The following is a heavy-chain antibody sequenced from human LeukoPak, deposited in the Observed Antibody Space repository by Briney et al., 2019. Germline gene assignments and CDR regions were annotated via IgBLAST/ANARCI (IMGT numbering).Heavy chain of an antibody. CDR2: INHSGST. Sequence: SETLSLTCAVYGGSFSGYYWSWIRQPPGKGLEWIGEINHSGSTNYNPSLKSRLTISVDTSKNQVSLKMTSVTAADTAVYYCARGTVNRFDYWGQGTLVTVSS. CDR3: ARGTVNRFDY. J-gene: IGHJ4*02. CDR1: GGSFSGYY. V-gene: IGHV4-34*09. D-gene: IGHD4-11*01.